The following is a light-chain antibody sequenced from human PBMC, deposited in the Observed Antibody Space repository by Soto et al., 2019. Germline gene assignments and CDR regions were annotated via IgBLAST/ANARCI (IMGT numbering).Light chain of an antibody. J-gene: IGKJ5*01. CDR2: GAS. V-gene: IGKV3-15*01. CDR3: QQYNNWIT. Sequence: EIVMTQSPATLSVSPGERATLSCRASQSVSSNLAWYQQKPGQAPRLLIYGASTRATGIPARFSGSGSGTEFTLTISSLQSEDFAVYYCQQYNNWITVGKGTRLEIK. CDR1: QSVSSN.